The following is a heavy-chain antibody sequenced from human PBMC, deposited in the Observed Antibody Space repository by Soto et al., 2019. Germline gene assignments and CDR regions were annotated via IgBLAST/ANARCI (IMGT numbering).Heavy chain of an antibody. J-gene: IGHJ4*02. CDR1: GGSISSSSYY. V-gene: IGHV4-39*01. CDR3: ARLGSGYSGYDWAY. D-gene: IGHD5-12*01. CDR2: IYYSGST. Sequence: SETLSLTCTVSGGSISSSSYYWGWIRQPPGKGLEWIGSIYYSGSTYYNPSLMSRVTISVDTSKNQFSLKLSSVTAADTAVYYCARLGSGYSGYDWAYWGQGTLVTVSS.